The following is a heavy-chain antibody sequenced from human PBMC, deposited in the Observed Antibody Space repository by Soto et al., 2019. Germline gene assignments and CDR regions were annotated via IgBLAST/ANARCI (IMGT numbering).Heavy chain of an antibody. Sequence: QVQLQESGPGLVKPSETLSLTCTVSGGTINSDYWSWIRQPPGKGLEWIGYMYYRGNTNYNPSLKSRVTISIDTSKNQFSLKLSSVTAADTAVYYCARDPLPGYWGQGTLVTVSS. V-gene: IGHV4-59*01. CDR2: MYYRGNT. J-gene: IGHJ4*02. CDR1: GGTINSDY. CDR3: ARDPLPGY.